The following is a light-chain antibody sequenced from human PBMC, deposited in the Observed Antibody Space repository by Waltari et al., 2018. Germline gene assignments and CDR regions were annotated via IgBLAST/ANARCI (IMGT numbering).Light chain of an antibody. CDR1: QSLNSNY. CDR2: GTS. CDR3: QQYDSSPLT. J-gene: IGKJ4*01. V-gene: IGKV3-20*01. Sequence: EIVLTQSPGTLSLSPGDRGTLSCRASQSLNSNYLAWYQQKPGRAPRLLNYGTSTRATGTPDRFIGSGSGTDFTLTISRLEPEDFAVYFCQQYDSSPLTFGGGSRVEIK.